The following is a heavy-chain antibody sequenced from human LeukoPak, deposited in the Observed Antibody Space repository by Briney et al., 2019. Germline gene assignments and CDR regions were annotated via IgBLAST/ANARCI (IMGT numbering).Heavy chain of an antibody. CDR1: GFTFSSYG. D-gene: IGHD5-18*01. J-gene: IGHJ3*02. Sequence: GGSLRLSCAASGFTFSSYGMSWVRQAPGKGLEWVSVIYSGGSTYYADSVKGRFTISRDNSKNTLYLQMNSLRAEDTAVYYCAIGYRGYSYGAAFDIWGQGTMVTVSS. V-gene: IGHV3-66*01. CDR3: AIGYRGYSYGAAFDI. CDR2: IYSGGST.